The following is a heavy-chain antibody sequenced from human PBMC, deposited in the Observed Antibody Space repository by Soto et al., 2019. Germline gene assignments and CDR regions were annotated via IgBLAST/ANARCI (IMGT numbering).Heavy chain of an antibody. CDR3: ARDSSGPWAYYYGMDV. CDR2: IYYSGST. D-gene: IGHD3-22*01. V-gene: IGHV4-31*02. J-gene: IGHJ6*04. Sequence: DLEWIGYIYYSGSTYYNPSLKSRVTISVDTSKNQFSLKLSSVTAADTAVSYCARDSSGPWAYYYGMDVWGKGTTVTVSS.